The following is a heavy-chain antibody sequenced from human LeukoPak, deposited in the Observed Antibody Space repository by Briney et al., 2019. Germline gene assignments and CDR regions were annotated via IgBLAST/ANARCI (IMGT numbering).Heavy chain of an antibody. V-gene: IGHV4-30-2*01. CDR3: ARRGDYGDYYWFDP. CDR2: IFHSGST. Sequence: SQTLFLTCTVSGDSISSGGFYWSWIRQPPGRGLEWTAYIFHSGSTYYNPSLKSRVTISVDRSKNQFSLKLSSVTAADTAVYYCARRGDYGDYYWFDPWGQGTLVTVSS. J-gene: IGHJ5*02. CDR1: GDSISSGGFY. D-gene: IGHD4-17*01.